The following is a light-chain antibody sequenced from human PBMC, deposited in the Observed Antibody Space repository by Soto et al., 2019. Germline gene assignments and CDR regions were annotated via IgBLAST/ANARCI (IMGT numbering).Light chain of an antibody. CDR1: SSDVGGYNC. V-gene: IGLV2-14*01. J-gene: IGLJ2*01. Sequence: QSALTQPASVSGSPGQSITISCTGTSSDVGGYNCVSWYQQHPGKAPKLIIYDVSNRPSGVSNRFSGSKSGNTASLTISGLQAEDEADYYCSSYTSSSTVVFGGGTQLTVL. CDR3: SSYTSSSTVV. CDR2: DVS.